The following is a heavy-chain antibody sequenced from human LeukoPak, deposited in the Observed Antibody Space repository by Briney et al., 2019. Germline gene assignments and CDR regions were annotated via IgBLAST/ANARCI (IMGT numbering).Heavy chain of an antibody. CDR2: IIPIFGTA. CDR3: ARGLVGATGNFDY. J-gene: IGHJ4*02. V-gene: IGHV1-69*13. D-gene: IGHD1-26*01. Sequence: SVKVSCKASGGTFSSYAISWVRQAPGQGLEWMGGIIPIFGTANYAQKFQGRVTITADEPTSAAYMELSSLRSEDTAVYYCARGLVGATGNFDYWGQGTLVTVSS. CDR1: GGTFSSYA.